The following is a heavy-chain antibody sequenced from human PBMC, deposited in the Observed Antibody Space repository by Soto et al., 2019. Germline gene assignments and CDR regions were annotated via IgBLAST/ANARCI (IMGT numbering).Heavy chain of an antibody. Sequence: EVQLLESGGGLVQPGGSLRLSCAASGFTFNTYAMNWVRQVPGKGLEWVASISGSGGSTYYADSVKGRFTISRDTSKNTLYLQMNSLSAEDTAVYYCAKGFIVVVTAIRPDDNFDVWGQGTMVTVSS. V-gene: IGHV3-23*01. CDR1: GFTFNTYA. D-gene: IGHD2-21*02. CDR2: ISGSGGST. J-gene: IGHJ3*01. CDR3: AKGFIVVVTAIRPDDNFDV.